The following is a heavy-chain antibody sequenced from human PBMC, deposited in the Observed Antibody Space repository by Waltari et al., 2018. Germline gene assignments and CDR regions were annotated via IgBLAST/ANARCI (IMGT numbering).Heavy chain of an antibody. D-gene: IGHD2-15*01. J-gene: IGHJ4*02. V-gene: IGHV1-3*01. CDR2: INAGNGYP. CDR3: ARLIRGGTFDY. Sequence: QVRLVQSGAEVKKPGASVKVSCKASGYTFTTFALHWVRQAPGQGLEWMGWINAGNGYPKYSQTFQGRVTITRDTSASTAYMELSGLRSEDTAMYYCARLIRGGTFDYWGQGTLVTVSS. CDR1: GYTFTTFA.